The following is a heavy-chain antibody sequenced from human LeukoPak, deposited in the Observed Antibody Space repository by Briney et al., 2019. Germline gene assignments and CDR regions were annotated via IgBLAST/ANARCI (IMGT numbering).Heavy chain of an antibody. CDR2: IYYTGST. CDR3: ARYGSGSYYYYMDV. D-gene: IGHD3-10*01. CDR1: GGSISSYY. J-gene: IGHJ6*03. V-gene: IGHV4-59*01. Sequence: SETLSLTCTVSGGSISSYYWSWIRQPPGKGLEWIGYIYYTGSTNYNPSLKSRVTISVDTSKNQFSLKLSSVTAADTAVYYCARYGSGSYYYYMDVWEKGTTVTVSS.